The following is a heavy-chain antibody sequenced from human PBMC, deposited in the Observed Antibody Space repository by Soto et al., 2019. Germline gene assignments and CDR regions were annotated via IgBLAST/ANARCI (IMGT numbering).Heavy chain of an antibody. D-gene: IGHD1-1*01. J-gene: IGHJ6*03. CDR2: FVPMFGTA. V-gene: IGHV1-69*01. Sequence: QVQLVQSGAEVKKPGSSVRVSCKASRGAFSNYAVSWVRQAPGQGLEWVGGFVPMFGTANYTQKFQDRVTITADEITSTAYIEVRSLTYEDTAVYYCARGPHWNYDYYFYMDVWGKGTTVTVAS. CDR3: ARGPHWNYDYYFYMDV. CDR1: RGAFSNYA.